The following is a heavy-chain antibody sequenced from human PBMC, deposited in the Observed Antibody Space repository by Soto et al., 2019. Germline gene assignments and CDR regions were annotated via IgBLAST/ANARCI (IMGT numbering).Heavy chain of an antibody. CDR2: MNPNSGNT. CDR1: GYPFTSYY. CDR3: ARRPAAIATKPKNWFDP. V-gene: IGHV1-8*01. Sequence: ASVKVSCKASGYPFTSYYINWVRQATGQGLEWMGWMNPNSGNTGYAQKFQGRVTMTRNTSISTAYMELSSLRSEDTAVYYCARRPAAIATKPKNWFDPWGQGTLVTVSS. D-gene: IGHD2-2*01. J-gene: IGHJ5*02.